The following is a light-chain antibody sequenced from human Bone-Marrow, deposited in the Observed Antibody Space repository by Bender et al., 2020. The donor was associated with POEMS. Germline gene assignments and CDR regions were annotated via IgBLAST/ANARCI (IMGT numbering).Light chain of an antibody. CDR2: GNN. CDR3: VAWDASLNGWV. CDR1: SSSIGAGFD. V-gene: IGLV1-50*01. J-gene: IGLJ3*02. Sequence: QSVLTQPPSVSGAPGQRVTISCTGSSSSIGAGFDVHWYRQLPGTAPKLLVYGNNNRPSGVPDRFSGSKSGTSASLAITGLQSDDEAIYFCVAWDASLNGWVFGGGTKLTVL.